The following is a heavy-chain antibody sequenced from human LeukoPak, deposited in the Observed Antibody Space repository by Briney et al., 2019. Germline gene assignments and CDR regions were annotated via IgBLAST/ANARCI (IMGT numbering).Heavy chain of an antibody. Sequence: GGSLRLSCAASGFTFSSYWMSWVRQAPGKGLEWVANIKQDGSEKYYVDSVKGRFTISRDNAKNSLYLQMNSLRAEDTAVYYCARRVWGGWYYFDYWGQGTLVTVSS. D-gene: IGHD6-19*01. V-gene: IGHV3-7*01. J-gene: IGHJ4*02. CDR1: GFTFSSYW. CDR2: IKQDGSEK. CDR3: ARRVWGGWYYFDY.